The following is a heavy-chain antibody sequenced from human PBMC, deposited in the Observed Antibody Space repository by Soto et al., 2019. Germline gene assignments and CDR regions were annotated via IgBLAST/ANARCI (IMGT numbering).Heavy chain of an antibody. CDR3: VRGLYSYNSRSFDY. CDR2: INHSGIT. Sequence: PSETLSLTCTVSGGSFSGYFWTWIRQPPGKGLEWLAEINHSGITNYNPSVKSRVSMSVDTSKNQFSLRLYSVTAADTAVYYCVRGLYSYNSRSFDYWGQGTLVTVSS. CDR1: GGSFSGYF. D-gene: IGHD1-1*01. V-gene: IGHV4-34*01. J-gene: IGHJ4*02.